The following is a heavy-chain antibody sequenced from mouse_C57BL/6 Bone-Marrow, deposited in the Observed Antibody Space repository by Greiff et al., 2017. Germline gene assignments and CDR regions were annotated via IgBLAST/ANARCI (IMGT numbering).Heavy chain of an antibody. CDR1: GYTFTSYN. D-gene: IGHD1-1*02. Sequence: QVQLKQSGAELVRPGASVKMSCKASGYTFTSYNMHWVKQTPRQGLEWIGAIYPGNGDTSYNQKFKGKATLTVAKSSSTAYMQLSSLTSEDSAVYFCAGRELFLDYAMDYWGQGTSVTVSS. J-gene: IGHJ4*01. CDR3: AGRELFLDYAMDY. V-gene: IGHV1-12*01. CDR2: IYPGNGDT.